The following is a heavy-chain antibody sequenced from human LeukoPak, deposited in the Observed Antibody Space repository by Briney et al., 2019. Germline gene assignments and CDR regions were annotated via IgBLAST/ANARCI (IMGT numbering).Heavy chain of an antibody. CDR2: IKSKTDGGTT. Sequence: PGGSLRLSCAASGFTFSNAWVSWVRQAPGKGLEWVGRIKSKTDGGTTDYAAPVKGRFTISRDDSKNTLYLQMNSLKTEDTAVYYCTTAFEYSSSWYAFDIWGQGTMVTVSS. V-gene: IGHV3-15*01. CDR3: TTAFEYSSSWYAFDI. CDR1: GFTFSNAW. D-gene: IGHD6-13*01. J-gene: IGHJ3*02.